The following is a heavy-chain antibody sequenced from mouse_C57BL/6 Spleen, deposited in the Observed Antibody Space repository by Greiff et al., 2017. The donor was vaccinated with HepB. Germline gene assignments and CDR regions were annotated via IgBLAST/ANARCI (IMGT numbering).Heavy chain of an antibody. CDR2: IWSDGST. V-gene: IGHV2-6-1*01. CDR1: GFSLTSYG. CDR3: ARHEDYGSRRAMDY. J-gene: IGHJ4*01. Sequence: VQGVESGPGLVAPSQSLSITCTVSGFSLTSYGVHWVRQPPGKGLEWLVVIWSDGSTTYNSALKSRLSISKDNSKSQVFLKMNSLQTDDTAMYYCARHEDYGSRRAMDYWGQGTSVTVSS. D-gene: IGHD1-1*01.